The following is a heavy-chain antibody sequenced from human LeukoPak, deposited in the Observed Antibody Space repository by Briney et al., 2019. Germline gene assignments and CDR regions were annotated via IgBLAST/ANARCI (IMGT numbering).Heavy chain of an antibody. D-gene: IGHD2-15*01. J-gene: IGHJ3*02. CDR2: IYSGGST. V-gene: IGHV3-66*01. CDR1: AFTFSSYW. CDR3: ARGYCSGGSCYSSDAFDI. Sequence: GGSLRLSCAASAFTFSSYWMSWVRQAPGKGLEWVSVIYSGGSTYYADSVKGRFTISRDNSKNTLYLQMNSLRAEDTAVYYCARGYCSGGSCYSSDAFDIWGQGTMVTVSS.